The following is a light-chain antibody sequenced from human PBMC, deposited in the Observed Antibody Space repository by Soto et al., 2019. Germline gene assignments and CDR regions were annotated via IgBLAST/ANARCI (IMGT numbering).Light chain of an antibody. J-gene: IGKJ3*01. Sequence: DIQMTQSPSSLSAPVGDRVSITCRASENIGNYLAWFQQKPGKAPKLLIYRASSLQSGVPSRFSGSGSGTDFTLTISSLQPDDFATYYCHQSYSSPLTFGPGTTVDLK. V-gene: IGKV1-39*01. CDR2: RAS. CDR1: ENIGNY. CDR3: HQSYSSPLT.